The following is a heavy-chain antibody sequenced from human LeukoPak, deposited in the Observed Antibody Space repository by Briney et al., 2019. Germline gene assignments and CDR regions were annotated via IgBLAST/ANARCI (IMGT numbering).Heavy chain of an antibody. CDR3: CHSLSGRTGAFDI. Sequence: SQTLSLTCAISGDSVSSNSAAWNWIRQSPSRGLEWLGRTYYRSKWYNDYAVSVKSRIAINPDTSKNQFSLQLDSVAPEDTAVYYCCHSLSGRTGAFDIWGRGTVVTVSS. J-gene: IGHJ3*02. D-gene: IGHD2-21*01. CDR1: GDSVSSNSAA. CDR2: TYYRSKWYN. V-gene: IGHV6-1*01.